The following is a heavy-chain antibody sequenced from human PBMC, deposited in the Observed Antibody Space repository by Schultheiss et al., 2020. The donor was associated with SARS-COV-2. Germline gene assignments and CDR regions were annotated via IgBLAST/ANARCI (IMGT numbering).Heavy chain of an antibody. CDR1: GFTFSSYG. V-gene: IGHV3-30*18. CDR3: AKGEEPAGLRFLEWSTYGMDV. J-gene: IGHJ6*02. Sequence: GGSLRLSCAASGFTFSSYGMHWVRQAPGKGLEWVAVISYDGSNKYYADSVKGRFTISRDNSKNTLYLQMNSLRAEDTAVYYCAKGEEPAGLRFLEWSTYGMDVWGQGTTVTVSS. CDR2: ISYDGSNK. D-gene: IGHD3-3*01.